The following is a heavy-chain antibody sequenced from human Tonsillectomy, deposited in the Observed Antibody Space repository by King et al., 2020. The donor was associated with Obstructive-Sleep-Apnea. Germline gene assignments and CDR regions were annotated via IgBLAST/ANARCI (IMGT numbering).Heavy chain of an antibody. CDR3: ARIRGHCSTTRCYAQGYFDL. J-gene: IGHJ2*01. V-gene: IGHV3-7*03. CDR2: MKQDGSEI. CDR1: GFTFSSHW. D-gene: IGHD2-2*01. Sequence: VQLVESGGDLVQPGGSLRLSCGASGFTFSSHWMSWVRQAPGKGLEWVANMKQDGSEINYLDSVKGRLPSTRDNAKNSLYLQMNSLRAEDTAVYYCARIRGHCSTTRCYAQGYFDLWGRGTLVTVSS.